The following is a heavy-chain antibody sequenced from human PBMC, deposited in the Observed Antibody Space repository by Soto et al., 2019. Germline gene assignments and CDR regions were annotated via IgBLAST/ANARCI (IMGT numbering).Heavy chain of an antibody. CDR3: AHKGPEDWPLDY. J-gene: IGHJ4*02. D-gene: IGHD3-9*01. V-gene: IGHV2-5*02. Sequence: QITLKESGPTLVRPTQTLTLTCAFSGFSLSTSGVGVGWIRQPPGKALERLAVIYWDDSKHYRPSLRSRLTITNDNSQNQVVLTMTNMDPMDTGTYYCAHKGPEDWPLDYWGQGTLVTVSS. CDR1: GFSLSTSGVG. CDR2: IYWDDSK.